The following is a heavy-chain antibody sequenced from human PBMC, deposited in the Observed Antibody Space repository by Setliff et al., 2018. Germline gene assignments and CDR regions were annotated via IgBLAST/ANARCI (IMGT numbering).Heavy chain of an antibody. CDR1: GNRFTDYN. CDR2: INPGNGNT. Sequence: ASVKVSCKASGNRFTDYNLHWVRQAPGQGLEWMGWINPGNGNTKYSQKFQGRVTITRDTSASTAYMELSSLRSDDTAVYYCVRDLGQWALDFWGQGTLVTVSS. J-gene: IGHJ4*02. D-gene: IGHD1-26*01. CDR3: VRDLGQWALDF. V-gene: IGHV1-3*01.